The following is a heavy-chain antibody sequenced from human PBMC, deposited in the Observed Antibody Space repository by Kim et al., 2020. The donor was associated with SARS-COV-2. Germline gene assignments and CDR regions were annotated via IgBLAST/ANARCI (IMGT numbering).Heavy chain of an antibody. J-gene: IGHJ5*02. CDR2: MSYGGNT. CDR1: GDSMSGSRNY. CDR3: AKRGPENWFDP. Sequence: SETLSLTCSVSGDSMSGSRNYWGWFRQPPGKGLEWIGAMSYGGNTYYNPSLKSRVTMSVDTSKRHFSLKLSSVTAADTAVYYCAKRGPENWFDPWGQGT. V-gene: IGHV4-39*02.